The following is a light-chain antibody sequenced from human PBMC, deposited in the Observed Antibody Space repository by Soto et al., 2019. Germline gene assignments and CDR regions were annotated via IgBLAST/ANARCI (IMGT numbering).Light chain of an antibody. J-gene: IGLJ2*01. Sequence: QSTLTQPASVSGSPGQSITISCTATSSDFGIYDLVSWYQQHPGKAPKVIIFEGSKRPSGVSNRFSGSTSGNTASLTISGLQAEDEADYHCCSYAGNRTFVFGGGTKLTVL. V-gene: IGLV2-23*03. CDR1: SSDFGIYDL. CDR2: EGS. CDR3: CSYAGNRTFV.